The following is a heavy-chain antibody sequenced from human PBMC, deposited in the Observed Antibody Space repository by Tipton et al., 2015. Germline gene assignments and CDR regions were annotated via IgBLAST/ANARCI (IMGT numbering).Heavy chain of an antibody. V-gene: IGHV3-11*01. D-gene: IGHD2-15*01. CDR2: ISESGSVV. J-gene: IGHJ3*01. CDR1: GFRFSDYF. CDR3: ARSYSRGSLDL. Sequence: GSLRLSCAASGFRFSDYFMSYIRQAPGKGLEWISYISESGSVVYYTDSVRDRFTISRDNAETSVYLDMKSLRADDTAMYYCARSYSRGSLDLWGQGTMVTVSS.